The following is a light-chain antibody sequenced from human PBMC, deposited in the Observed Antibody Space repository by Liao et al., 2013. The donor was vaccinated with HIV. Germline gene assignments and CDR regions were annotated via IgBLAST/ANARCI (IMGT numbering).Light chain of an antibody. CDR2: QDT. CDR3: QSADSSGTYKV. CDR1: KLGDKY. Sequence: SYVLTQPPSVSVSPGQTATITCSGDKLGDKYASWYQQRPGQSPVLVIYQDTKRPSGIPERFSGSSSGTTVTLTISGVQAEDEADYYCQSADSSGTYKVFGGGTKLTVL. J-gene: IGLJ2*01. V-gene: IGLV3-25*03.